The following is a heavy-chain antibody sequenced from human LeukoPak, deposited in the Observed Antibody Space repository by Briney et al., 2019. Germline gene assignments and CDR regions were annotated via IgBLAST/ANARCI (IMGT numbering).Heavy chain of an antibody. V-gene: IGHV1-2*02. J-gene: IGHJ4*02. Sequence: ASVKVSCKASGYTFTSYYMHWVRQAPGQGLEWMGWINPNSGGTNYAQKFQGRVTMTRDTSISTAYMELSRLRSDDTAVYYCARVTPLVVGSLGSLKYWGQGTLVTVSS. CDR3: ARVTPLVVGSLGSLKY. CDR2: INPNSGGT. CDR1: GYTFTSYY. D-gene: IGHD2-21*01.